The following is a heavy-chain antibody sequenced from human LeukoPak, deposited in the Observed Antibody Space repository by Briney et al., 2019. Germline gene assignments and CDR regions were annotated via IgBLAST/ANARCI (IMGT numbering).Heavy chain of an antibody. CDR3: ARETYDFWSGYNYYFDY. Sequence: GGSLRLSCAASGFTFSSYAMSWVRQAPGKGLEWVSAISGSGGSTYYADSVKGRFTISRDNSKNTLYLQMNSLRAEDTAVYYCARETYDFWSGYNYYFDYWGQGTLVTVSS. V-gene: IGHV3-23*01. CDR2: ISGSGGST. J-gene: IGHJ4*02. CDR1: GFTFSSYA. D-gene: IGHD3-3*01.